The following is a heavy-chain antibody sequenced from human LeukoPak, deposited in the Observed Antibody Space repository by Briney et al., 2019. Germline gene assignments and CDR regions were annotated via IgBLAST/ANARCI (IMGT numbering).Heavy chain of an antibody. J-gene: IGHJ3*02. CDR3: AKGLRYLSFNDAFDI. Sequence: SGTLSLTCTVSGGSLSTSSFYWGWLRQPPGRGLEWVGSMYYSGSTYYNPSLKSRVTISVDTSKNQFSLRLSSVTAADTAVYFCAKGLRYLSFNDAFDIWGQGTMVTVSS. CDR2: MYYSGST. D-gene: IGHD3-9*01. V-gene: IGHV4-39*01. CDR1: GGSLSTSSFY.